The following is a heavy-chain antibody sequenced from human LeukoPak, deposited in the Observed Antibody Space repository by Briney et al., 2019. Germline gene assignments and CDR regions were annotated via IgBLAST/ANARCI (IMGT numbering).Heavy chain of an antibody. CDR1: GFTFSSYG. Sequence: GGSLRLSCAASGFTFSSYGMHWVRQAPGKGLEWVAFIRYDGSNKYYADSVKGRFTISRDNSKNTLYLQMNSLRAEDTAVYYCAKASITTVTTHGFDYWGQGTLVTVSS. CDR2: IRYDGSNK. V-gene: IGHV3-30*02. CDR3: AKASITTVTTHGFDY. J-gene: IGHJ4*02. D-gene: IGHD4-17*01.